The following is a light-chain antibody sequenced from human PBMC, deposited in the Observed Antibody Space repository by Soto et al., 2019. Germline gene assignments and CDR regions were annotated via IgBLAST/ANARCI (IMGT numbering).Light chain of an antibody. Sequence: EIVMTQSPASLSVSPGDGATLSCRASQTVASNLPWYQQKPGQGPRLLIHGASTRAAGVPARFSGSGSGTDFTLTISSLQSEDFAVYYCQQYHNWPPQYTFGQGTKLQI. CDR2: GAS. V-gene: IGKV3-15*01. J-gene: IGKJ2*01. CDR1: QTVASN. CDR3: QQYHNWPPQYT.